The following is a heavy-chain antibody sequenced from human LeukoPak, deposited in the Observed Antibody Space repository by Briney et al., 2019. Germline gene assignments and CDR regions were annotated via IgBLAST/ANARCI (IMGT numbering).Heavy chain of an antibody. CDR1: GYTFTSYD. V-gene: IGHV1-8*01. D-gene: IGHD6-6*01. Sequence: ASVKVSCKASGYTFTSYDINWVRQATGQGLEWMGWMNPNSGNTGYAQEFQGRVTMTRNTSISTAYMELSSLRSEDTAVYYCARGRDYSSSSPFDYWGQGTLVTVSS. J-gene: IGHJ4*02. CDR3: ARGRDYSSSSPFDY. CDR2: MNPNSGNT.